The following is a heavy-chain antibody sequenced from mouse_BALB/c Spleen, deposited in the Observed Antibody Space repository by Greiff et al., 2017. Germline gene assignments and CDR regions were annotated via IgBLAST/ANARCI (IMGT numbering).Heavy chain of an antibody. V-gene: IGHV14-3*02. D-gene: IGHD2-2*01. CDR3: ASLDGYDGGAWFAY. CDR2: IDPANGNT. J-gene: IGHJ3*01. Sequence: VQLQQSGAELVKPGASVKLSCTASGFNIKDTYMHWVKQRPEQGLEWIGRIDPANGNTKYDPMFQGKATITADTSSNTAYLQLSSLTSEDTAVYYCASLDGYDGGAWFAYWGQGTLVTVSA. CDR1: GFNIKDTY.